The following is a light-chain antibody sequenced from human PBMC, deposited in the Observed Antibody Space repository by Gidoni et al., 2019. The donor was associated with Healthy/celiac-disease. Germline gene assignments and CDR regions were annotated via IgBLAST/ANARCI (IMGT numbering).Light chain of an antibody. CDR2: EVS. J-gene: IGLJ1*01. V-gene: IGLV2-14*01. Sequence: QSALTQPASVSGSPGQSITISCTGTSSDVGGYNDVSWYQQHPGKAPKLMIYEVSNRPSGVSNRFSGAKSGKTASLTISGLQAEDEADYYCSSYTSSSGVFGTGTKVTVL. CDR1: SSDVGGYND. CDR3: SSYTSSSGV.